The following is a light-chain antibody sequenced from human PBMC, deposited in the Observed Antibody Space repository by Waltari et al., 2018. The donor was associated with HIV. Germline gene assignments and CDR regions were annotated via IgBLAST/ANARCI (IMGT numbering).Light chain of an antibody. CDR3: NSRDSSGNHLV. Sequence: SSELTQDPAVSVALGQTVRITCQGDSLRSYYATWYQQKPGQAPVLVIYGENNRPSWLPDLFSGSSSGNTASLTITGAQAEDEADYYCNSRDSSGNHLVFGTGTKVTVL. CDR1: SLRSYY. V-gene: IGLV3-19*01. J-gene: IGLJ1*01. CDR2: GEN.